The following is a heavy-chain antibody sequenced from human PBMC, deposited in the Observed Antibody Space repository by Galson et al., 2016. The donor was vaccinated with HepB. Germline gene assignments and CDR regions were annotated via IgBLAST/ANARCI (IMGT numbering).Heavy chain of an antibody. CDR2: VSPWNGNT. CDR1: GYSFTSYG. V-gene: IGHV1-18*01. CDR3: ARDEGDTYSSRSRGRDV. D-gene: IGHD3-22*01. J-gene: IGHJ6*02. Sequence: SVKVSCKASGYSFTSYGISWVRQAPGQGLEWMGWVSPWNGNTNYEQKFQGRVTMTTDTSTNTAYMELRSLRSDDTAVYYCARDEGDTYSSRSRGRDVGGQGSTVTVSS.